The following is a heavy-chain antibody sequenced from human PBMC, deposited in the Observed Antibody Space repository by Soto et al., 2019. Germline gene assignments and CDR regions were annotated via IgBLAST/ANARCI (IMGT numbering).Heavy chain of an antibody. CDR2: INSDGSST. J-gene: IGHJ4*02. CDR1: GLTFSNYA. Sequence: PGGSLRLSCAASGLTFSNYAMSWVRQAPGKGLVWVSRINSDGSSTSYADSVKGRFTISRDNAKNTLYLQMNSLRAEDTAVYYCAREEPADLDYWGQGTLVTVSS. V-gene: IGHV3-74*01. CDR3: AREEPADLDY. D-gene: IGHD2-2*01.